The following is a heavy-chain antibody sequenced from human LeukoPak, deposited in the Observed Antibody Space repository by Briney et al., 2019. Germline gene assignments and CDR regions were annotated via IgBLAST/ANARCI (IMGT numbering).Heavy chain of an antibody. J-gene: IGHJ4*02. D-gene: IGHD3-10*01. Sequence: ASVKVSCKASGYTFTSYDINWVRQATGQGLEWMGWMNPNSGNTGYAQKFQGRVTVTRNTSISTAYMELSSLRSEDTAVYYCARDAYYYGSGYYYFDYWGQGTLVTVSS. CDR3: ARDAYYYGSGYYYFDY. CDR1: GYTFTSYD. V-gene: IGHV1-8*03. CDR2: MNPNSGNT.